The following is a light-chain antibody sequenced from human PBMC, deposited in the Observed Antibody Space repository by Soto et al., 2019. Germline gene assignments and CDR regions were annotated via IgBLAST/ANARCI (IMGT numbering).Light chain of an antibody. CDR1: QSISSY. V-gene: IGKV1-39*01. J-gene: IGKJ3*01. CDR3: QQSYSTLIT. Sequence: DIKMTQSPSSLSASVGDRVTITCRASQSISSYLNWYQQKPGKAPKLLIYAASGLQSGVPSRFSGSGSGTDFTLTISSLQPEDFATYYCQQSYSTLITFVPGTKVDIK. CDR2: AAS.